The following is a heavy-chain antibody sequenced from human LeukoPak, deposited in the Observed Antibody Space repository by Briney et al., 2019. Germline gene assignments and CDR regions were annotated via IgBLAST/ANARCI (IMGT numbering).Heavy chain of an antibody. CDR3: ARLGVQLWNSLDY. CDR1: GFTFSSYA. J-gene: IGHJ4*02. D-gene: IGHD5-18*01. CDR2: ISYDGSDK. V-gene: IGHV3-30*04. Sequence: GGSLRLSCAASGFTFSSYAMHWVRQAPGKGLEWVADISYDGSDKYYADSVKGRFTISRDSSKNMLYLQMSSLRAGDTAVYYCARLGVQLWNSLDYWGQGTLVTVSS.